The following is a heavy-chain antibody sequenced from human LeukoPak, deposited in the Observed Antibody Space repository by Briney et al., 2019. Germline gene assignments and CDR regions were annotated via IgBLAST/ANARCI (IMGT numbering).Heavy chain of an antibody. CDR2: IYPGDSDT. CDR1: GYSFTNYW. V-gene: IGHV5-51*01. D-gene: IGHD1-26*01. J-gene: IGHJ3*02. CDR3: ARSGSLGTFDI. Sequence: GESLQISCKGSGYSFTNYWIGWVRQLPGKGLEWMGIIYPGDSDTRYSPSFQGQVTISADKSISTAYLQRSSLKASDTAMYYCARSGSLGTFDIWGQGTMVTVSS.